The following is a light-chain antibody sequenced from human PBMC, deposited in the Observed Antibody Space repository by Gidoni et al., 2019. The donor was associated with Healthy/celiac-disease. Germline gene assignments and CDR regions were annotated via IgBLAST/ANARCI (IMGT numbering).Light chain of an antibody. CDR1: QSISSY. J-gene: IGKJ4*01. Sequence: EIEMTQSPSSLYAAVGDIVAITCRASQSISSYLNRYQQKPGKAPKLLIYAASSLQSGVPSRFSGSGTGTDLTMTISSLQPEDFATYYCQQSYSTPLTFGGGTKVEIK. CDR2: AAS. V-gene: IGKV1-39*01. CDR3: QQSYSTPLT.